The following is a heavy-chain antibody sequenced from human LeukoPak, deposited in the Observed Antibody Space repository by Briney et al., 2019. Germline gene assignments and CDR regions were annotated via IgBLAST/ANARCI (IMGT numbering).Heavy chain of an antibody. CDR3: ARVRGLRLGELSLYPLYYYYMDV. CDR1: GGSFSGYY. CDR2: INHSGST. D-gene: IGHD3-16*02. V-gene: IGHV4-34*01. J-gene: IGHJ6*03. Sequence: SETLSLTCAVYGGSFSGYYWSWIRQPPGKGLEWIGEINHSGSTNYNPSLKSRVTISVDTSKNQFSLKLSSVTAADTAVYYCARVRGLRLGELSLYPLYYYYMDVWGKGTTVTVSS.